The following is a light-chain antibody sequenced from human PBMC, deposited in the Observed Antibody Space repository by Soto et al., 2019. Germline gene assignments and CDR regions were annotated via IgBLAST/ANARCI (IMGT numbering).Light chain of an antibody. J-gene: IGKJ1*01. CDR1: QSVLSSSNNKNY. CDR3: QQYYRTPLA. V-gene: IGKV4-1*01. Sequence: DIVMTQSPDSLAVSLGERATINCKSSQSVLSSSNNKNYLAWYQQKPRQPPKLLIYWASTRESGVPDRFSGSGSGTDFTLTISSLQAEDVAVYYCQQYYRTPLAFGQGTKVELK. CDR2: WAS.